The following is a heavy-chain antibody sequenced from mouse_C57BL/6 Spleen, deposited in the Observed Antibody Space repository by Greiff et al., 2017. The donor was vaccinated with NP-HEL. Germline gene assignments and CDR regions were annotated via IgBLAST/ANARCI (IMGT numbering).Heavy chain of an antibody. CDR2: IDPSDSET. CDR3: ARDWGHWYFDV. D-gene: IGHD4-1*01. V-gene: IGHV1-52*01. J-gene: IGHJ1*03. Sequence: QVQLKQPGAELVRPGSSVKLSCKASGYTFTSYWMHWVKQRPIQGLEWIGNIDPSDSETHYNQKFKDKATLTVDKSSSTAYMQLSSLTSEDSAVYYCARDWGHWYFDVWGTGTTVTVSS. CDR1: GYTFTSYW.